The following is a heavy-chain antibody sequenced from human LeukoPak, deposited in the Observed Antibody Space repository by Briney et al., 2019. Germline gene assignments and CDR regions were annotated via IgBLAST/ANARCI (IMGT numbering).Heavy chain of an antibody. CDR1: GGTFSSYA. D-gene: IGHD1-26*01. Sequence: SVKVSCKASGGTFSSYAISWVRQAPGQGLEWMGGIIPIFGTANYAQKFQGRVTITADESTSTAYMELSGLRSEDTAVYYCAREVIVGAIYYFDYWGQGTLVTVSS. CDR2: IIPIFGTA. V-gene: IGHV1-69*13. CDR3: AREVIVGAIYYFDY. J-gene: IGHJ4*02.